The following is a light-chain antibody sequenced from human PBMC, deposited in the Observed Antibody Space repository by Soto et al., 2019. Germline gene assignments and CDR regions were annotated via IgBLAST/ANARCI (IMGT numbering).Light chain of an antibody. Sequence: EIVLTQSPGPLSFSPLERTSIAXSASQSVFNNHIGWYQQKPGQAPRRLIFGASFRATGIPDRFSGSGSGTDFTLTISRLEPEDFAVYYCQQYGSSPTTFGQGTKVDNK. CDR2: GAS. CDR3: QQYGSSPTT. J-gene: IGKJ1*01. V-gene: IGKV3-20*01. CDR1: QSVFNNH.